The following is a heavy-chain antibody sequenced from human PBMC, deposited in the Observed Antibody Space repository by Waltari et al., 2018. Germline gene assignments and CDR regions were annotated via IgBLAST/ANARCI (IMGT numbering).Heavy chain of an antibody. V-gene: IGHV4-4*02. D-gene: IGHD2-15*01. J-gene: IGHJ4*02. CDR3: ASDRGRGLYLDS. CDR2: VHQSGRS. Sequence: QVQLQESGPRLVKPSGTLPHTRPVSGDSPRNHFFWSWVRQSPGKGREWIGQVHQSGRSNYKPSLESRVTVSMDTSKNQFSLRVTSVTAADTAIYYCASDRGRGLYLDSWGQGTLVTVSP. CDR1: GDSPRNHFF.